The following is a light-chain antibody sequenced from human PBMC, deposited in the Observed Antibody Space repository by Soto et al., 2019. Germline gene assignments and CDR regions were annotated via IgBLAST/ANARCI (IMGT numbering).Light chain of an antibody. CDR3: NSYTNSSAVV. CDR1: RDDIGAYDY. Sequence: QSVLTQPASVSGSPGQSITISCAGTRDDIGAYDYVSWYQQHPGNAPKLLVYEVXNRPSGVXDRFSGSKYGNTASLTISGLQAEDEADYYCNSYTNSSAVVFGGVTKVTVL. J-gene: IGLJ2*01. V-gene: IGLV2-14*01. CDR2: EVX.